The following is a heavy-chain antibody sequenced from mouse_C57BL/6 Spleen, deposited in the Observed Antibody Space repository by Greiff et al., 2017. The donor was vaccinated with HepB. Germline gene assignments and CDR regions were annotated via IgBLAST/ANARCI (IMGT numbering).Heavy chain of an antibody. CDR2: ISNGGGST. CDR1: GFTFSDYY. J-gene: IGHJ4*01. Sequence: EVMLVESGGGLVQPGGSLKLSCAASGFTFSDYYMYWVRQTPEKRLEWVAYISNGGGSTYYPDTVKGRFTISRDNAKNTLYLQMSRLKSEDTAMYYCARRGYGNYGAMDYWGQGTSVTVSS. D-gene: IGHD2-1*01. CDR3: ARRGYGNYGAMDY. V-gene: IGHV5-12*01.